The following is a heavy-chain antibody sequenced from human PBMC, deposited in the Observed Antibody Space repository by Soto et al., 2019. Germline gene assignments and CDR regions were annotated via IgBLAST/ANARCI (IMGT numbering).Heavy chain of an antibody. Sequence: ASVKVSCKASGGTFSNYAFSWVRQAPGQGLEWLGGIMPIFGRPDYAQKFRDRVTITADESTSSAHMELRSLRSDDTAVYYCARDAPRPPKYYYDSSGFLNFDYWGQGTLVTVSS. CDR3: ARDAPRPPKYYYDSSGFLNFDY. V-gene: IGHV1-69*01. D-gene: IGHD3-22*01. CDR1: GGTFSNYA. J-gene: IGHJ4*02. CDR2: IMPIFGRP.